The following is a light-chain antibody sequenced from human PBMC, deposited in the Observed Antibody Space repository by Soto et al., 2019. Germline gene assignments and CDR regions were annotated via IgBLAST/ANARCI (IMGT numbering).Light chain of an antibody. V-gene: IGKV1-5*03. CDR2: KAS. Sequence: DIQMTQSPSTLSASVGDRFTITCRASQSISSWLAWYQQKPGKAPKLLIYKASTLESGVPSRFSGSGSGTEFTLTISSLQPDDLATYYCQQYDTYSRTFGQGTKVEIK. CDR3: QQYDTYSRT. J-gene: IGKJ1*01. CDR1: QSISSW.